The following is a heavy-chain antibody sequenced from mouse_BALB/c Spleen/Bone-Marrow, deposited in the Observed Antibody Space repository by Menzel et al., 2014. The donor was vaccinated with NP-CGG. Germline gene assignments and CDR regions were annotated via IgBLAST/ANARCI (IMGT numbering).Heavy chain of an antibody. D-gene: IGHD4-1*01. V-gene: IGHV14-3*02. J-gene: IGHJ4*01. Sequence: EVNVVESGAELVKPGASVKLSCTASGFNIKDTYMRWVKQRPEQGLEWIGRIDPANGNTKYDPKFQGKATITADISSNTAYLQLSSLTSEDTAVCYCARWEYCAMDYWGQGTSVTVSS. CDR3: ARWEYCAMDY. CDR1: GFNIKDTY. CDR2: IDPANGNT.